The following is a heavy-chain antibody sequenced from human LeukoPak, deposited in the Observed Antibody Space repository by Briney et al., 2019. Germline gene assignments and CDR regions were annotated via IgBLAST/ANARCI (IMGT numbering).Heavy chain of an antibody. D-gene: IGHD2-15*01. CDR3: ARDSPGVSWYDY. Sequence: SETLSLTCTVSGGSISSGSYYWSWIRQPAGKGLEWIGSIYYSGSTYYNPSLKSRVTISVDTSKNQFSLKLSSVTAADTAVYYCARDSPGVSWYDYWGQGTLVTVSS. CDR2: IYYSGST. J-gene: IGHJ4*02. CDR1: GGSISSGSYY. V-gene: IGHV4-39*07.